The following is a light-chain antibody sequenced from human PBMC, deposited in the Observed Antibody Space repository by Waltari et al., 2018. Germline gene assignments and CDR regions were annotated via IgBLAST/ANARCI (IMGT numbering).Light chain of an antibody. V-gene: IGLV3-21*02. J-gene: IGLJ2*01. CDR3: QVWTESNLYVA. Sequence: SNVLTQTPSVSVAPGQTARLTCGGNNIGGKNVHWYQQNPGQAPVLVVYDNTDRPSGITERFSGSKSGKTATLTISRVEAGDEADYYWQVWTESNLYVAFGGGTKLRVL. CDR1: NIGGKN. CDR2: DNT.